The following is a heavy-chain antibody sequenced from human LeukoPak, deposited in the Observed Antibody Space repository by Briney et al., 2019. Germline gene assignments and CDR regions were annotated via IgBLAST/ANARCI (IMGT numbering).Heavy chain of an antibody. CDR1: GFTFSSYW. CDR3: ARDWRWLQYPYFDY. D-gene: IGHD5-24*01. V-gene: IGHV3-7*01. Sequence: GGSLRLSCAASGFTFSSYWMSWVRQAPGKGLEWVANIKQDGSEKYYVGSVKGRFTISRDNAKNSLYLQMNSLRAEDTAVYYCARDWRWLQYPYFDYWGQGTLVTVSS. CDR2: IKQDGSEK. J-gene: IGHJ4*02.